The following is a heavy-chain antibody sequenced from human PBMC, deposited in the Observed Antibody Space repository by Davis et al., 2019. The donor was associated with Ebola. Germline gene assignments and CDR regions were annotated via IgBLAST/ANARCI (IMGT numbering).Heavy chain of an antibody. CDR3: ARDRAFRTYDY. V-gene: IGHV3-21*01. Sequence: GESLKISCAASGFTFSSYTMNWVRQAPGKGLEWVSSISSSGSYIYYADSVKGRFTISRDNAKNSLYLQMNSLRADDTAVYYCARDRAFRTYDYWGQGTLVSVSS. CDR2: ISSSGSYI. J-gene: IGHJ4*02. D-gene: IGHD1-14*01. CDR1: GFTFSSYT.